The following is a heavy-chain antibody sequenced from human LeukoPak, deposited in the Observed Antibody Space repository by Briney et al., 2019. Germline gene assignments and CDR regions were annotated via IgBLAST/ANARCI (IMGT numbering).Heavy chain of an antibody. J-gene: IGHJ3*02. CDR2: IYYSGST. V-gene: IGHV4-61*01. D-gene: IGHD6-19*01. CDR1: GGSVSSGSYY. Sequence: SETLSLTCTVSGGSVSSGSYYWSWIRQPPGKGLEWIGYIYYSGSTNYNPSLKSRVTISVDTSKNQFSLKLGSVTAADTAVYYCARDSRVAVAADAFDIWGQGTMVTVSS. CDR3: ARDSRVAVAADAFDI.